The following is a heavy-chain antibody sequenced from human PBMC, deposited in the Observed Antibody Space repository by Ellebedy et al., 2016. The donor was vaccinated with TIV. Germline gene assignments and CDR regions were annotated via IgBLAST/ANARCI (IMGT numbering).Heavy chain of an antibody. CDR3: AREYYYGSGSYYNNGGYGMDV. J-gene: IGHJ6*02. CDR2: IYYSGST. CDR1: GGSISSYY. D-gene: IGHD3-10*01. Sequence: SETLSLXXTVSGGSISSYYWSWIRQPPGKGLEWIGYIYYSGSTNYNPSLKSRVTISVDTSKNQFSLKLSSVTAADTAVYYCAREYYYGSGSYYNNGGYGMDVWGQGTTVTVSS. V-gene: IGHV4-59*12.